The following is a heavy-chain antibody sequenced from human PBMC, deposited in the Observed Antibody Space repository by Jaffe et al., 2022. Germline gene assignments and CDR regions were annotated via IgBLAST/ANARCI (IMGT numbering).Heavy chain of an antibody. J-gene: IGHJ6*03. D-gene: IGHD2-15*01. CDR3: ARGRWDKVVWNHYSRDYYIDV. CDR2: MNPNSGNT. CDR1: GYTLSTYD. V-gene: IGHV1-8*01. Sequence: QVQLVQSGAQLKNPGASVRVSCKAFGYTLSTYDIYWVRQATGQGLEWMGWMNPNSGNTGFAEKFRGRVTLTRDTSLSTAFMELSSLRSEDTAVYYCARGRWDKVVWNHYSRDYYIDVWGKGTTVSVS.